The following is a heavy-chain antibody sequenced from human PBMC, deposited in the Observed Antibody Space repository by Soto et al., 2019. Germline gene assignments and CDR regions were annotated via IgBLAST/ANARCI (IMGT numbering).Heavy chain of an antibody. Sequence: GGSLRLSCAASGFTFSSYAMSWVRQAPGKGLEWVSAISGSGGSTYYADSVKGRFTISRDNSKNTLYLQMNSLRAEDTAVYYCAKYYCSSTSCKNRPFDYWGQGTLVTVSS. V-gene: IGHV3-23*01. CDR1: GFTFSSYA. CDR2: ISGSGGST. J-gene: IGHJ4*02. D-gene: IGHD2-2*01. CDR3: AKYYCSSTSCKNRPFDY.